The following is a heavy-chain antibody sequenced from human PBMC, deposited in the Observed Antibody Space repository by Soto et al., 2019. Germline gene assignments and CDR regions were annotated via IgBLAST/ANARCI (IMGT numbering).Heavy chain of an antibody. V-gene: IGHV4-30-2*05. Sequence: PSETLSLTCAVSGGSISSGGYSWNWIRQPPGKGLEWIGYIYYSGSTYYNPSLKSRVTISVDTSKNQFSLKLSSVTAADTAVYYCAKGYSSGYYYQFDYWGQGTLVTVSS. J-gene: IGHJ4*02. D-gene: IGHD3-22*01. CDR2: IYYSGST. CDR3: AKGYSSGYYYQFDY. CDR1: GGSISSGGYS.